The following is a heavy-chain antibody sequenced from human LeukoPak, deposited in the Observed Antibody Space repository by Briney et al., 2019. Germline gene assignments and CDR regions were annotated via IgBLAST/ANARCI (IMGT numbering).Heavy chain of an antibody. CDR2: ISYDESNK. Sequence: PGGSLRLSCTATGFTFSSYAMQWVRQSPGKGLEWVAVISYDESNKYYADSVKGRLTISRDNSKNTLYLQMNSLRAEDTAIYYCARQGDSSGYRRFDYWGQGTLVTVSS. V-gene: IGHV3-30*04. CDR1: GFTFSSYA. D-gene: IGHD3-22*01. CDR3: ARQGDSSGYRRFDY. J-gene: IGHJ4*02.